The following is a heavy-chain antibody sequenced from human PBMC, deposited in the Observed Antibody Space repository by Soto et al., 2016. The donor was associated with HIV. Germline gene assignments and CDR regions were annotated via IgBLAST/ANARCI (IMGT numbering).Heavy chain of an antibody. CDR3: ARDLMTGYNNRPTNDY. Sequence: EVQLVESGGRLVQPGGSLRLSCAASGFSFSSYWMHWVRQIPGKGLVWVSRINNDGGSTGYADSVKGRFTISRDNAKNTLYLQMRSLSAEDTAVYYCARDLMTGYNNRPTNDYWGQGTLVTVSS. CDR2: INNDGGST. CDR1: GFSFSSYW. D-gene: IGHD2-15*01. J-gene: IGHJ4*02. V-gene: IGHV3-74*01.